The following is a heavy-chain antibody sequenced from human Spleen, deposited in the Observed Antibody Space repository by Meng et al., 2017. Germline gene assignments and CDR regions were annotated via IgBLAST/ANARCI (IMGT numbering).Heavy chain of an antibody. CDR2: ISAYNGNT. Sequence: ASVKVSCKASGYTFTSYGISWVRQAPGQGLEWMGWISAYNGNTNYAQKLQGRVTMTTSTSTNTAYMGLRSLRSDDTAVYYCARIGASDAFDIWGQGTMVTVSS. CDR3: ARIGASDAFDI. J-gene: IGHJ3*02. D-gene: IGHD4/OR15-4a*01. V-gene: IGHV1-18*01. CDR1: GYTFTSYG.